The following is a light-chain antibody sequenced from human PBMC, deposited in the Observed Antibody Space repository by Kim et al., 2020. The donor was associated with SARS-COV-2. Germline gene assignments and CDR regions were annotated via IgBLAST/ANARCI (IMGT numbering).Light chain of an antibody. CDR3: SSYAGSNNLGV. J-gene: IGLJ2*01. Sequence: SATISCTGTSSDVGGYNYVSWYQQQPGKAPHLMIYEVSKRPSGVPDRFSGSKSGNTASLTVSGLHAEDEADYYCSSYAGSNNLGVFGGGTQLTVL. CDR2: EVS. V-gene: IGLV2-8*01. CDR1: SSDVGGYNY.